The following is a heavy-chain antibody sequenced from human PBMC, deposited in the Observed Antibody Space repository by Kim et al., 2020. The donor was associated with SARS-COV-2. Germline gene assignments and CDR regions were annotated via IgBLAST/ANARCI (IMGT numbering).Heavy chain of an antibody. Sequence: ASVKVSCKASGYTFTSYAMHWVRQAPGQRLEWMGWINAGNGNTKYSQKFQGRVTITRDTSASTAYMELSSLRSEDTAVYYCARDRSTYCSSTSCYAGDYFDYWGQGTLVTVSS. J-gene: IGHJ4*02. CDR2: INAGNGNT. CDR1: GYTFTSYA. CDR3: ARDRSTYCSSTSCYAGDYFDY. V-gene: IGHV1-3*01. D-gene: IGHD2-2*01.